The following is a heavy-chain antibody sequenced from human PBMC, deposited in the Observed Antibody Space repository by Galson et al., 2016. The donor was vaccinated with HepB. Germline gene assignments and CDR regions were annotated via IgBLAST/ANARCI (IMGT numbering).Heavy chain of an antibody. CDR1: GFAFNTYA. V-gene: IGHV3-23*01. CDR3: AKVSHNTSSWSLGTIDY. Sequence: SLRLSCAASGFAFNTYAMSWVRQVPEKGLEWVSAITGSGDNTYYADSVKGRFAISRDNSKNTLYLQMNSLRAEDTAVYYCAKVSHNTSSWSLGTIDYWGQGTLVTVSS. J-gene: IGHJ4*02. D-gene: IGHD6-13*01. CDR2: ITGSGDNT.